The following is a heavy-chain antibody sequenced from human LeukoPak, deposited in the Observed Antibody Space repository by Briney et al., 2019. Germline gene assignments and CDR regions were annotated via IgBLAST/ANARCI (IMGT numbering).Heavy chain of an antibody. Sequence: GGSLRVSCAASGFTFSSYWMSWVRQAPGKGLEWVANIKHDGSVQYCVDSVKGRFTISRDNAKNSLYLQMNSLRAEDTAVYYCARDPEDYYDSSAYYDGFDMWGQGTMVTVSS. V-gene: IGHV3-7*01. D-gene: IGHD3-22*01. J-gene: IGHJ3*02. CDR2: IKHDGSVQ. CDR1: GFTFSSYW. CDR3: ARDPEDYYDSSAYYDGFDM.